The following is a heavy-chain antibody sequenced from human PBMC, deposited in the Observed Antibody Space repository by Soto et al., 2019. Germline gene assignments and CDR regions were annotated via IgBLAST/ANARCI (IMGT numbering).Heavy chain of an antibody. D-gene: IGHD3-10*01. Sequence: QVQLQQWGAGLLKPSETLSLTCAVYGGSFSGYYWSWIRQPPGKGLEWIGEINHSGSTNYNPSLRRRVTISVDTSKNQFSLKLSSVTAAATAVYYCARGHKRWVGELVPNFDYWGQGTLVTVSS. CDR1: GGSFSGYY. CDR2: INHSGST. J-gene: IGHJ4*02. CDR3: ARGHKRWVGELVPNFDY. V-gene: IGHV4-34*01.